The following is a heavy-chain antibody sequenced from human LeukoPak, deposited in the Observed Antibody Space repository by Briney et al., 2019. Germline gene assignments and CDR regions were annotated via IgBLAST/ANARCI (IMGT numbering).Heavy chain of an antibody. CDR3: AGGPELLWFGELLYRKGQLYGMDA. CDR1: GYTFTSYY. CDR2: INPSGGST. D-gene: IGHD3-10*01. Sequence: ASVKVSCKASGYTFTSYYMHWVRQAPGQGLEWMGIINPSGGSTSYAQKFQGRVTMTRDTSTSTVYMELSSLRSEDTAVYYCAGGPELLWFGELLYRKGQLYGMDAWGQGTTVTVSS. J-gene: IGHJ6*02. V-gene: IGHV1-46*01.